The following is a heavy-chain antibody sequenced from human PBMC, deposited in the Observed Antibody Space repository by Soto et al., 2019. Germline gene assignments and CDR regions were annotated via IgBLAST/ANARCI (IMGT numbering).Heavy chain of an antibody. CDR2: IDPSDSYT. CDR3: ARNSTYYYDSSGYWAAFAS. D-gene: IGHD3-22*01. J-gene: IGHJ3*02. Sequence: SRDSKIPCKGLEWMGRIDPSDSYTNYSPSLQGHVTISADKTISTAYLQWSSLKASDTAMYYSARNSTYYYDSSGYWAAFASWCQGTTVPVS. V-gene: IGHV5-10-1*01.